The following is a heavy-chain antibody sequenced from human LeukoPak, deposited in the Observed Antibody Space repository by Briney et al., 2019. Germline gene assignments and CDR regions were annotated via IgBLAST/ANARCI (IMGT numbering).Heavy chain of an antibody. CDR1: GYTLTELS. V-gene: IGHV1-24*01. CDR2: FDPEGGEK. Sequence: ASVKVSCKVSGYTLTELSMHWVRQAPGKGLEWMGGFDPEGGEKIYAQKFQGRVTMTEDTSADTADMELRSLRSEDTAVYYCTTRPIRFGEVSVWGQGTLVTVSS. J-gene: IGHJ4*02. CDR3: TTRPIRFGEVSV. D-gene: IGHD3-10*01.